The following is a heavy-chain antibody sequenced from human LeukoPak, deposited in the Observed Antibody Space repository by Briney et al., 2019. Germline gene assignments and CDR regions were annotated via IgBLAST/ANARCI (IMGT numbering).Heavy chain of an antibody. D-gene: IGHD3-9*01. CDR1: GYTFTSYG. CDR3: GRGGGVDILTGFQY. CDR2: ISGYNGYT. V-gene: IGHV1-18*01. Sequence: ASVKVSCKASGYTFTSYGISWVRQAPGQGLEWMGWISGYNGYTHYANNHQGRVTMTTDTSTSTAYMELSSLRSEDTAVYYCGRGGGVDILTGFQYWGQGTLVTVSS. J-gene: IGHJ4*02.